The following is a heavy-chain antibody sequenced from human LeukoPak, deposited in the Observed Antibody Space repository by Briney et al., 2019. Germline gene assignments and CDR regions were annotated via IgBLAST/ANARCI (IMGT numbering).Heavy chain of an antibody. J-gene: IGHJ4*02. D-gene: IGHD4-17*01. CDR3: AHSPYYGDHDGVFDY. CDR2: IYWNDDK. Sequence: SGPTLVKPTQTLTLTCTFSGFSLSTSGVGVGWIRQPPGKALEWLALIYWNDDKRYSPSLKSRLTIAKDTSKNQVVLTMTNMDPVDTATYYCAHSPYYGDHDGVFDYWGQGTLVTVSS. V-gene: IGHV2-5*01. CDR1: GFSLSTSGVG.